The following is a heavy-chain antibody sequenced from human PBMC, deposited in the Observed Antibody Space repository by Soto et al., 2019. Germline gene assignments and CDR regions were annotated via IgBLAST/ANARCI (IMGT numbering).Heavy chain of an antibody. CDR3: ASAPYYDFWSGYPPLNFDY. V-gene: IGHV4-38-2*01. Sequence: SETLSLSSAVSGYSISSGYYWGWIRQPPGEGLERRGSIYHSGSTSYNPSLSSRYIISVDTSKFRFSLQLSSVTAADSAVYYCASAPYYDFWSGYPPLNFDYWGQGTLVTVSS. J-gene: IGHJ4*02. D-gene: IGHD3-3*01. CDR2: IYHSGST. CDR1: GYSISSGYY.